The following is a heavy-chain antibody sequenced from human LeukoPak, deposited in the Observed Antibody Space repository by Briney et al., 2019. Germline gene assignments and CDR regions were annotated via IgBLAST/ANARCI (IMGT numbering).Heavy chain of an antibody. CDR3: AKGLSYYDPLGAFDI. CDR1: GFTFSSYG. Sequence: PGGSLRLSCAASGFTFSSYGMSWVRQAPGKGLEWVSAISGSGGSTYYADSVKGRSTISRDNSKNTLYLQMNSLRAEDTAVYYCAKGLSYYDPLGAFDIWGQGTMVTVSS. J-gene: IGHJ3*02. CDR2: ISGSGGST. D-gene: IGHD3-22*01. V-gene: IGHV3-23*01.